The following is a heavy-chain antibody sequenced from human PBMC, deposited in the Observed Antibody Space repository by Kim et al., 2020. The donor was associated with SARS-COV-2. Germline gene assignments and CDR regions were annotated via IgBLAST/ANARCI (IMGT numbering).Heavy chain of an antibody. J-gene: IGHJ6*02. CDR1: GGSISSSSYY. CDR3: ARGNFYDSSGYRGMDV. CDR2: IYYSGST. Sequence: SETLSLTCTVSGGSISSSSYYWGWIRQPPGKGLEWIGSIYYSGSTYYNPSLKSRVTISVDTSKNQFSLKLSSVTAADTAVYYCARGNFYDSSGYRGMDVWGQGTTVTVSS. D-gene: IGHD3-22*01. V-gene: IGHV4-39*07.